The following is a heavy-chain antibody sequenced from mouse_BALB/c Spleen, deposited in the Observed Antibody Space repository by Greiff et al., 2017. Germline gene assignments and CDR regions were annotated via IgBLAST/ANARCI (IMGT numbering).Heavy chain of an antibody. CDR3: ARHRDSWGYYFDY. Sequence: EVQLVESGGDLVKPGGSLKLSCAASGFTFSSYGMYWVRQTPDKRLEWVATISSGGSYTYYPDSVKGRFTISRDNAKNTLYLQMSSLKSEDTAMYYCARHRDSWGYYFDYWGQGTTLTVSS. CDR1: GFTFSSYG. J-gene: IGHJ2*01. CDR2: ISSGGSYT. D-gene: IGHD3-3*01. V-gene: IGHV5-6*01.